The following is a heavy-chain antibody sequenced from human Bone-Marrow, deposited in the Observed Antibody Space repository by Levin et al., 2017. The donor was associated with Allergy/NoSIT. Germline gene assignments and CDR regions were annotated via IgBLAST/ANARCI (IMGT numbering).Heavy chain of an antibody. V-gene: IGHV3-48*02. CDR3: ARDCPHLSYSSTWYYYYGMDV. J-gene: IGHJ6*02. CDR1: GFTFSNSS. D-gene: IGHD6-13*01. Sequence: PGGSLRLSCAASGFTFSNSSMNWVRQAPGKGLEWVSYISDSSSSIFYVDSVKGRFTISRDNAKNSLFLQMNSLRDEDTDVYYCARDCPHLSYSSTWYYYYGMDVWGQGTTVTVSS. CDR2: ISDSSSSI.